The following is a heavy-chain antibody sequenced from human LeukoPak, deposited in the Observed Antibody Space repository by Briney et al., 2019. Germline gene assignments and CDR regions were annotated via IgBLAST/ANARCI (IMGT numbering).Heavy chain of an antibody. CDR2: VYHSGST. D-gene: IGHD3-10*01. CDR3: ARGGELGSGSYRLVRYYYYYMDV. Sequence: SETLSLTCTVSGGSISSSSYYWGWIRQPPGKGLEWIGSVYHSGSTYDNPSLKSRVTISVDTSKNQFSLKLISVTAADTAVYYCARGGELGSGSYRLVRYYYYYMDVWGKGTTVTISS. CDR1: GGSISSSSYY. V-gene: IGHV4-39*01. J-gene: IGHJ6*03.